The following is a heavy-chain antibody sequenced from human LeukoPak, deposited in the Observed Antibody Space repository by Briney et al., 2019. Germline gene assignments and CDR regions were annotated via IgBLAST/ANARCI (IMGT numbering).Heavy chain of an antibody. J-gene: IGHJ4*02. V-gene: IGHV3-30*18. CDR3: AKDRSIAAAGPGGDY. Sequence: PGRSLRLSCAASGFTFSSYGMHWVRQAPGKGLEWVAVISYDGSNKYYADSVKGRFTISRDNSKNTLYLQMNSLRAEDTAVYYCAKDRSIAAAGPGGDYGGQGTLVTVS. D-gene: IGHD6-13*01. CDR1: GFTFSSYG. CDR2: ISYDGSNK.